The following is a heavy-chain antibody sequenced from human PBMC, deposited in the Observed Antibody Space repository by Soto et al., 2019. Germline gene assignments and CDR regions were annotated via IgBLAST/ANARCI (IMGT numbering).Heavy chain of an antibody. Sequence: QVQLVQSGAEVKKPGSSAKVSCKASGDTFNNYAINWVRQAPGQGLEWVGRVIPVFDVANYAQKFQGRVTITADKSTSTAYMEVTSLRSEDTAVYYCATPKGPRQYRGNVLGALDIWGQGTTVIVSS. CDR1: GDTFNNYA. D-gene: IGHD5-12*01. J-gene: IGHJ3*02. CDR3: ATPKGPRQYRGNVLGALDI. V-gene: IGHV1-69*02. CDR2: VIPVFDVA.